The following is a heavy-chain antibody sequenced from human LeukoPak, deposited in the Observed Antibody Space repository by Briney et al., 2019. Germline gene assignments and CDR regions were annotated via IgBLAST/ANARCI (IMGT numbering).Heavy chain of an antibody. D-gene: IGHD5-24*01. CDR3: ARARDGYNSYYMDV. V-gene: IGHV4-59*01. J-gene: IGHJ6*03. Sequence: SETLSLTCTVSGGSISSYYWSWIRQPPGKGLEWIGYIYYSGSTNYNPSLKSRVTISVDTSRNQFSLKLSSVTAADTAVYYCARARDGYNSYYMDVWGKGTTVTISS. CDR1: GGSISSYY. CDR2: IYYSGST.